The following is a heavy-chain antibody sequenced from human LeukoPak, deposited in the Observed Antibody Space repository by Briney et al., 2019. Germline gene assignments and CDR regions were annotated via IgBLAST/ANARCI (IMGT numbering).Heavy chain of an antibody. V-gene: IGHV5-51*01. CDR3: ARHNYGDSEDWYFDL. Sequence: GESLKISCKASGYTFISYWIAWVRQMPGKGPEWMGVIFPDDSDTRYSPSFQGQVTISADKSISTAYLQWSSLKASDTAMYYCARHNYGDSEDWYFDLWGYGTLVTVSS. CDR1: GYTFISYW. J-gene: IGHJ2*01. CDR2: IFPDDSDT. D-gene: IGHD4-17*01.